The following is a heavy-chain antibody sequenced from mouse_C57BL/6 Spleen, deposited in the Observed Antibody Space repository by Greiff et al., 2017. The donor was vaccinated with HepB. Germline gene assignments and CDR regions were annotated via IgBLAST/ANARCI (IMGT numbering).Heavy chain of an antibody. J-gene: IGHJ4*01. Sequence: QVHVKQSGPELVKPGASVKISCKASGYAFSSSWMNWVKQRPGKGLEWIGRIYPGDGDTNYNGKFKGKATLTADKSSSTAYMQLSSLTSEDSAVYFCARSPSYSPYAMDYWGQGTSVTVSS. CDR2: IYPGDGDT. CDR3: ARSPSYSPYAMDY. V-gene: IGHV1-82*01. CDR1: GYAFSSSW. D-gene: IGHD2-12*01.